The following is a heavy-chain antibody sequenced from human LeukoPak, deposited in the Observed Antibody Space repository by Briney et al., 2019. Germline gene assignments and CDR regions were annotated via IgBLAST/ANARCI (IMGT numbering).Heavy chain of an antibody. CDR2: ISAYNGNT. Sequence: ASVKASCKASGYTFTSYGISWVRQAPGQGLEWMGWISAYNGNTNYAQKLQGRVTMTTDTSTSTAYMELRSLRSDDTAVYYCARETMVRGVIITYFDYWGQGTLVTVSS. J-gene: IGHJ4*02. D-gene: IGHD3-10*01. CDR3: ARETMVRGVIITYFDY. CDR1: GYTFTSYG. V-gene: IGHV1-18*04.